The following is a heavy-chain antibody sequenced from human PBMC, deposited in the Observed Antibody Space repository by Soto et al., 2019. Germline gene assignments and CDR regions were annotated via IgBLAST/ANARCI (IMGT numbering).Heavy chain of an antibody. Sequence: EVQLVESGGGLIQPGGSLRLSCAASGFTVSSDYMSWVRQAPGKGLEWVSVIYTGGSTYYADSVKGRFTFSRDKSNNTLYRHMNSLRAEETAVYYCARAYGGNPALFDPWGQGTLVTVSS. CDR3: ARAYGGNPALFDP. CDR2: IYTGGST. V-gene: IGHV3-53*01. D-gene: IGHD4-17*01. J-gene: IGHJ5*02. CDR1: GFTVSSDY.